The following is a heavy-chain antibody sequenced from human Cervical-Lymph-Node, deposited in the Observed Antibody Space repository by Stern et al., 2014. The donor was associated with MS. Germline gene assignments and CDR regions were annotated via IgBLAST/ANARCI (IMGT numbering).Heavy chain of an antibody. D-gene: IGHD1-26*01. J-gene: IGHJ4*02. V-gene: IGHV1-18*01. Sequence: QVQLVQSGAEVKKPGASVKVSCKASGYTFGSYGIHWVRQAPGQGLQWMGWIDVYSGNTKNAQMFQGRVTLTTHTSTNTAYMELRSLKPDDTAMYYCARDKREGDYWGQGTLVTVSS. CDR2: IDVYSGNT. CDR1: GYTFGSYG. CDR3: ARDKREGDY.